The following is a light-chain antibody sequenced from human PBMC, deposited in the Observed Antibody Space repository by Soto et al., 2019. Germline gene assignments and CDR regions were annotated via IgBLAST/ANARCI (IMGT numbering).Light chain of an antibody. V-gene: IGKV3-20*01. CDR3: HQLVKSPRT. CDR2: AAA. CDR1: QTVDTRN. J-gene: IGKJ1*01. Sequence: DIVMTQSPGTLSLSPGERATLSCRASQTVDTRNLAWYQQKPGQAPRLLIFAAAFRATGTPDGFSGSGAGANVTLTISRLEPEDAVVYYCHQLVKSPRTFGQGTKVEIK.